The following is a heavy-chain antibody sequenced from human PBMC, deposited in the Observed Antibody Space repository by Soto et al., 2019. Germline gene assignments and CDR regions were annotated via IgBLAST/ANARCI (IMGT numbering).Heavy chain of an antibody. CDR1: GFTFSSYA. V-gene: IGHV3-30-3*01. D-gene: IGHD6-19*01. Sequence: QVQLVEAGGGVVQPGRSLKLSCAASGFTFSSYAMHWVRQAPGKGLEWVAVISYDGSNKYYADSVKGRFTISRDNSKNTLYLQMNSLRAEDTAVYYCARDNSPYSSGWHNRHFDYWGQGNLVTVSS. CDR3: ARDNSPYSSGWHNRHFDY. J-gene: IGHJ4*02. CDR2: ISYDGSNK.